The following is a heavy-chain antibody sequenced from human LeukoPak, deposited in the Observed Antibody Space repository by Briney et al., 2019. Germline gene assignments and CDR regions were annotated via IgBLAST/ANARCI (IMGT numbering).Heavy chain of an antibody. CDR2: ISGSGGST. J-gene: IGHJ3*02. CDR1: GFTFSSYS. V-gene: IGHV3-23*01. Sequence: PGGSLRLSCAASGFTFSSYSMSWVRQAPWKGLEWVSAISGSGGSTYYADSVKGRFTISRDNSKNTLYLQMNSLRAEDTAVYYCAAPLNYYGSGSYYRDAFDIWGQGTMVTVSS. D-gene: IGHD3-10*01. CDR3: AAPLNYYGSGSYYRDAFDI.